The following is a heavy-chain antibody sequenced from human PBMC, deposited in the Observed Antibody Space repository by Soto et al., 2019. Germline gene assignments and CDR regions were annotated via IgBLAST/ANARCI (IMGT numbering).Heavy chain of an antibody. Sequence: EVHLVESGGGLVKPGGSLILSCAASGFTFTNAWMIWVRQPLGKGLEWVGRIRSKTDGGTTDYAAPLKGRFTISRDDSKNILFLEINGLKSEDTDLYYCTPSNSYESGRYPQAPLDYWGQGTLVTVSS. CDR2: IRSKTDGGTT. CDR3: TPSNSYESGRYPQAPLDY. D-gene: IGHD3-10*01. CDR1: GFTFTNAW. V-gene: IGHV3-15*07. J-gene: IGHJ4*02.